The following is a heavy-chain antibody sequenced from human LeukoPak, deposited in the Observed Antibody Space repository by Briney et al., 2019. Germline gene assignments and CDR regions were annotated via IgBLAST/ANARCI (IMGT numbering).Heavy chain of an antibody. Sequence: EASVKVSCEASRYTFTGYYMRWVRQAPGQGVEWMGWINPNSGDTNYAQKFQGRGTMTRDTSITTVYMELSRLRSDDTAVYFCASGWSITGWYNNWFDPWGQGTLVTVSS. D-gene: IGHD6-19*01. CDR2: INPNSGDT. CDR3: ASGWSITGWYNNWFDP. CDR1: RYTFTGYY. J-gene: IGHJ5*02. V-gene: IGHV1-2*02.